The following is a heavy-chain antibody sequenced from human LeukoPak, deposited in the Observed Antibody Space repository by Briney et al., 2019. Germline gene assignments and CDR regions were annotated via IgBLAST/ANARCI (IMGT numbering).Heavy chain of an antibody. J-gene: IGHJ4*02. Sequence: GRSLRLSCAASGFTFSSYAMHWVRQAPGKGLEWVAVISYDGSNKYYADSVKGRFTISRDNSKNTLYLQMNSLRAEDTAVYYYARATLPKDYWGQGTLVTVSS. V-gene: IGHV3-30-3*01. CDR2: ISYDGSNK. CDR1: GFTFSSYA. CDR3: ARATLPKDY.